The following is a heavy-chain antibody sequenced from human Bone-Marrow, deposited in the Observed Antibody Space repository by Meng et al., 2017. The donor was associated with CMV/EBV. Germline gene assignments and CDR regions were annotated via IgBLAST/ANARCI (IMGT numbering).Heavy chain of an antibody. Sequence: GESLKISCAASGFSFSDYGMHWVRQAPGKGLEWVAFIQYGGSYKYHADSVKGRFTIARDNSKNTLYLQMNNLRDEDTAIYYCAKRTVITKVRGVISSGPFYGLHVWGQGTVVTVSS. CDR3: AKRTVITKVRGVISSGPFYGLHV. D-gene: IGHD3-10*01. V-gene: IGHV3-30*02. CDR1: GFSFSDYG. CDR2: IQYGGSYK. J-gene: IGHJ6*02.